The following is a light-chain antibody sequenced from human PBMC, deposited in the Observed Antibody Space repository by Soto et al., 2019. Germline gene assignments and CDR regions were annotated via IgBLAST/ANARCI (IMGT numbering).Light chain of an antibody. J-gene: IGLJ2*01. V-gene: IGLV1-47*02. CDR1: RPSIGSNH. Sequence: QSVLTQPPSASGTPGQRVTIACSGSRPSIGSNHVYWYQQLPGMAPKLLIYTNNQRPSGVPDRFSASKSGTSASLANSGLRSEDEADYYCAAWHDSRSGVIFGGGTKLTVL. CDR2: TNN. CDR3: AAWHDSRSGVI.